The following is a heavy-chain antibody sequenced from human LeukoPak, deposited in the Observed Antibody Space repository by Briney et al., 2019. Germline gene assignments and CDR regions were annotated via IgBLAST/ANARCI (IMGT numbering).Heavy chain of an antibody. V-gene: IGHV3-7*01. CDR3: AREQGGDYLNFDY. D-gene: IGHD4-17*01. CDR2: IKQDGSEK. Sequence: ETLSLTCAVYGGSFSGYYWSWVRQAPGKGLEWVANIKQDGSEKYYVDSVKGRFTISRDNAKNSLYLQMNSLRAEDTAVYYCAREQGGDYLNFDYWGQGTLVTVSS. CDR1: GGSFSGYY. J-gene: IGHJ4*02.